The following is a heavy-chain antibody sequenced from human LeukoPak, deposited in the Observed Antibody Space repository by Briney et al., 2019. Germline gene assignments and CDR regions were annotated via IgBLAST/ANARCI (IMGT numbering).Heavy chain of an antibody. CDR3: ASTISYCTNVVCQNVAIYI. CDR1: GYSSISYG. CDR2: IYPGDSDT. J-gene: IGHJ3*02. D-gene: IGHD2-8*01. V-gene: IGHV5-51*01. Sequence: GESLKISCKASGYSSISYGIGWVRQMPGKGLEWMGIIYPGDSDTRYSPSFQGQVTISADKSINTAYLKWSSLKASDTAMYYCASTISYCTNVVCQNVAIYISSQGTMVTVSS.